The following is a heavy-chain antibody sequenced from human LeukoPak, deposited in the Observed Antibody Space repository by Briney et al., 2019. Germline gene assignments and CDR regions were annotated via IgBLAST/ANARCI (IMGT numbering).Heavy chain of an antibody. CDR2: ISAYNGNT. CDR1: GYTFTSYG. V-gene: IGHV1-18*01. CDR3: ARLQLRFLAGTHMDV. Sequence: ASVKVSCKASGYTFTSYGISWVRQAPGQGLEWMGWISAYNGNTNYAQKLQGRVTMTTDTSTSTAYMELRSLRSYDTAVYYCARLQLRFLAGTHMDVWGKGTTVTVSS. J-gene: IGHJ6*03. D-gene: IGHD3-3*01.